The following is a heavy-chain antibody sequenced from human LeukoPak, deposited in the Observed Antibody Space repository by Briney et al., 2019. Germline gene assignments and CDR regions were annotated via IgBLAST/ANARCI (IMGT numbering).Heavy chain of an antibody. V-gene: IGHV3-30-3*01. CDR1: GFTFSSYA. CDR3: ARARIRSSWYFDY. J-gene: IGHJ4*02. CDR2: MSYDGSHK. D-gene: IGHD6-13*01. Sequence: PGRSLRLSCAASGFTFSSYAMHWVRQAPGKGLEWVAVMSYDGSHKYYADSVKGRFTISRDNSKNTLYLQMNSLRAEDTAVYYCARARIRSSWYFDYWGQGTLVTVSS.